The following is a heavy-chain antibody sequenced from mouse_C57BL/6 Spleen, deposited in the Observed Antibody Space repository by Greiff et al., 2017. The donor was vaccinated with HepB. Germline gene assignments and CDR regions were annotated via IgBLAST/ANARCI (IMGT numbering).Heavy chain of an antibody. Sequence: QVHVKQSGAELVKPGASVKISCKASGYAFSSYWMNWVKQRPGKGLEWIGQIYPGDGDTNYNGKFKGKATLTADKSSSTAYMQLSSLTSEDSAVYVCARGEEGKPYYYSMDYWGQGTSVTVSS. CDR3: ARGEEGKPYYYSMDY. CDR2: IYPGDGDT. D-gene: IGHD2-1*01. CDR1: GYAFSSYW. J-gene: IGHJ4*01. V-gene: IGHV1-80*01.